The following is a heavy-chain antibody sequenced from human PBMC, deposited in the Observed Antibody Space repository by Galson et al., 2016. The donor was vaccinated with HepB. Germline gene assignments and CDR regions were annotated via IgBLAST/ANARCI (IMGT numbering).Heavy chain of an antibody. CDR3: ESRSGPADY. CDR2: VIPLFGAP. D-gene: IGHD2-15*01. V-gene: IGHV1-69*06. Sequence: SVKVSCKASGGTFNNYAITWVRETPGQGLEWMGGVIPLFGAPSYAEKFQGRLTITADKSTGTTYMELSSLTSDDTAIYYCESRSGPADYWGQGTLVTASS. J-gene: IGHJ4*02. CDR1: GGTFNNYA.